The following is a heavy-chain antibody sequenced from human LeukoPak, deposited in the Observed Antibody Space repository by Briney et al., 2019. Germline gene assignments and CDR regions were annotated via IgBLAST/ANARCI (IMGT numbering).Heavy chain of an antibody. J-gene: IGHJ6*02. CDR2: IWYDGRNK. CDR1: GFTFISYG. V-gene: IGHV3-33*06. CDR3: AKVVGRRGMDV. Sequence: GGSLRLSCAASGFTFISYGMHWVRQAPGKGLEWVAVIWYDGRNKYYADSVKGRFTISRDNSKNTLYLQMSSLRAEDTAVYYCAKVVGRRGMDVWGQGTTVTVSS.